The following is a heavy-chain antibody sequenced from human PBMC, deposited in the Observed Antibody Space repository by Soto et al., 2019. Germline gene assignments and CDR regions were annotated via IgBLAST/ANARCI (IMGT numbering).Heavy chain of an antibody. D-gene: IGHD6-19*01. CDR3: AKGHSSGWYSFDY. Sequence: GGSLRLSCAASGFSFSTYGMHWVRQAPGKGLEWVAVVSSDGNNKYYTDSVKGRFTISRDNSKNTLYLQMNSLRVEDTAIYYCAKGHSSGWYSFDYWGQGTLVTVSS. CDR2: VSSDGNNK. V-gene: IGHV3-30*18. CDR1: GFSFSTYG. J-gene: IGHJ4*02.